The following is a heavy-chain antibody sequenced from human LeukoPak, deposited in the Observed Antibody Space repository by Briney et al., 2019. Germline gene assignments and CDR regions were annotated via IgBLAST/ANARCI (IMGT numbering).Heavy chain of an antibody. J-gene: IGHJ5*02. CDR1: GGSISSYY. CDR2: IYYSGST. D-gene: IGHD3-3*01. CDR3: ARVVRFLEWLSTPEPGYNWFDP. V-gene: IGHV4-59*01. Sequence: SETLSLTCTVSGGSISSYYWSWIRQPPGKGLEWIGYIYYSGSTNYNPSLKSRVTISVDTSKNQFSLKLSSVTAADTAVYYCARVVRFLEWLSTPEPGYNWFDPWGQGTLVTVSS.